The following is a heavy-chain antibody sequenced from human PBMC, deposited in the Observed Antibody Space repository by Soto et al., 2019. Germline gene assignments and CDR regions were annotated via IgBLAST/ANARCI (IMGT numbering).Heavy chain of an antibody. J-gene: IGHJ4*02. CDR1: GGSIRNGDYY. CDR2: VYYSGTT. Sequence: SETLSLTCTVSGGSIRNGDYYWGWIRQPPGKGLEWIGYVYYSGTTYSHPSLNSRVSISVDTSENQFSLRLTSVTAADAAVYYCVTVNLVGAAYYFDYWGPGTLVTVSS. D-gene: IGHD1-26*01. V-gene: IGHV4-30-4*01. CDR3: VTVNLVGAAYYFDY.